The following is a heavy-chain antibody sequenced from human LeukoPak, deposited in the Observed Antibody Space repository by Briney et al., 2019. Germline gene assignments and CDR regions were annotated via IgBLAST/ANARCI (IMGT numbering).Heavy chain of an antibody. CDR2: ISGSGGST. Sequence: GGSLRLSCAASGFTLSSYSMTWVRQAPGKGLEWVSAISGSGGSTYYADSVKGRFTISRDNSKNTLYLQMNSLRAEDTAVYYCASTNDYGDYGNFDYWGQGTLVTVSS. V-gene: IGHV3-23*01. D-gene: IGHD4-17*01. CDR3: ASTNDYGDYGNFDY. CDR1: GFTLSSYS. J-gene: IGHJ4*02.